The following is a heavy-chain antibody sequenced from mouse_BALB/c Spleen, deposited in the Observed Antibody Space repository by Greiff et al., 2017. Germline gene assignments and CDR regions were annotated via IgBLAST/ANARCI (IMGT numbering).Heavy chain of an antibody. CDR3: TKGHYGYEAWFAY. D-gene: IGHD1-2*01. CDR2: INPSNGGT. V-gene: IGHV1S81*02. Sequence: QVQLQQPGAELVKPGASVKLSCKASGYTFTSYYMYWVKQRPGQGLEWIGGINPSNGGTNFNEKFKSKATLTVDKSSSTAYMQLSSLTSEDSAVYYCTKGHYGYEAWFAYWGRGALGTVSA. CDR1: GYTFTSYY. J-gene: IGHJ3*01.